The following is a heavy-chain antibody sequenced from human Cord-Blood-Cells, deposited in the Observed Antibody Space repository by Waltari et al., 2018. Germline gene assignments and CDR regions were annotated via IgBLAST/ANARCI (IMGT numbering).Heavy chain of an antibody. CDR2: INPNRGGT. D-gene: IGHD3-10*01. J-gene: IGHJ4*02. CDR1: GYTFTGYY. Sequence: QVQLVQSGAEVKKPGASVKVSCTASGYTFTGYYMHWVRQAPGQGLEWMGWINPNRGGTNYAQKFQGRVTMTRDTSSSTAYMELSRLRSDDTAVYYCAREGTGILWFGELFDYWGQGTLVTVSS. CDR3: AREGTGILWFGELFDY. V-gene: IGHV1-2*02.